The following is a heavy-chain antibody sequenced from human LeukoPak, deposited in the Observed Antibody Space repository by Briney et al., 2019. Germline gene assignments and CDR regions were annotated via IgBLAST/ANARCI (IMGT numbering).Heavy chain of an antibody. CDR2: IKQDGREK. D-gene: IGHD2-21*01. CDR1: GFTFSSYW. J-gene: IGHJ4*02. CDR3: ARQVLLQDTGFDY. Sequence: GGCLRLSCAASGFTFSSYWMSWVRPAPGEGREWVANIKQDGREKYYMDSVKGRFSISRDNAKNSLYLQMKSRRAEDTAVYYCARQVLLQDTGFDYWGQGTLVTVSS. V-gene: IGHV3-7*01.